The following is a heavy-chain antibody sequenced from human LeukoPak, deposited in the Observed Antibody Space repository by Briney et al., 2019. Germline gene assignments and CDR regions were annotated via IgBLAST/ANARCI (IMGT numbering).Heavy chain of an antibody. Sequence: GGSLRLSCAASGFTFSSYWMHWVRQAPGKGLVWVSRINSDGSSTSYADSVKGRFTISRDNAKNTLYLQMNSLRAEDTAAYYCARDVPPPYYYDSSGYYPDYWGQGTLVTVSS. J-gene: IGHJ4*02. D-gene: IGHD3-22*01. V-gene: IGHV3-74*01. CDR3: ARDVPPPYYYDSSGYYPDY. CDR1: GFTFSSYW. CDR2: INSDGSST.